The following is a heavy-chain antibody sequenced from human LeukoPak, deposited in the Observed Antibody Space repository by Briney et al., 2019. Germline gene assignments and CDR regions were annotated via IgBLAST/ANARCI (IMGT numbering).Heavy chain of an antibody. CDR1: GFTFSSYS. Sequence: GGSLRLSCAASGFTFSSYSMNWVRQAPGKGLEWVSAISGSGGSTYYADSVKGRFTISRDNSKNTLYLQMNSLRAEDTAVYYCAKDRGDVVVTAEYFDYWGQGTLVTVSS. V-gene: IGHV3-23*01. CDR3: AKDRGDVVVTAEYFDY. J-gene: IGHJ4*02. CDR2: ISGSGGST. D-gene: IGHD2-21*02.